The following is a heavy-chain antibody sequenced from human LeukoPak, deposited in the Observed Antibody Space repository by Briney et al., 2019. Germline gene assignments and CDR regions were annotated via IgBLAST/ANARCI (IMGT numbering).Heavy chain of an antibody. CDR1: GYAFTSYD. D-gene: IGHD3-10*01. Sequence: ASVKVSCKASGYAFTSYDINWVRQATGQGLEWMGWMNPNSGNTGYAQKFQGRVTMTEDTSTDTAYMELSSLRSEDTAVYYCATDRLYGSGSYKNFDYWGQGTLVTVSS. J-gene: IGHJ4*02. CDR2: MNPNSGNT. CDR3: ATDRLYGSGSYKNFDY. V-gene: IGHV1-8*01.